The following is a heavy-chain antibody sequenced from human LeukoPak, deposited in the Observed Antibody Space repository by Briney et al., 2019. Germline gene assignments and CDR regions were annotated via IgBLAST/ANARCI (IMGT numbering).Heavy chain of an antibody. J-gene: IGHJ4*02. Sequence: SETLSLSCTLSGGSISSYYWNWIRQPPGKGLEWIGHVYYSGSTNYSPSLKSRVTISVDTSKNQFSLNLTSVTAADTAVYYCARIYGYTYGPDYWGQGTLVTVSS. V-gene: IGHV4-59*01. CDR1: GGSISSYY. D-gene: IGHD2-8*01. CDR2: VYYSGST. CDR3: ARIYGYTYGPDY.